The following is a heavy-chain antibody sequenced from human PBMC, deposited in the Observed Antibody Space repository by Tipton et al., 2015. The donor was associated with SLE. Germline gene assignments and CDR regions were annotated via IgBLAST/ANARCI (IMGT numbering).Heavy chain of an antibody. V-gene: IGHV1-2*02. CDR3: ASALVGARGDFDY. J-gene: IGHJ4*02. Sequence: QSGAEVKKPGSSVKVSCKASGYTFTDYYMHWVRQAPGQGLEWMGWINPSGGTHYPQKFRGRVTMTWDTSTSTAYMELRSLRSDDTAVYYCASALVGARGDFDYWGQGTLVTVSS. D-gene: IGHD1-26*01. CDR1: GYTFTDYY. CDR2: INPSGGT.